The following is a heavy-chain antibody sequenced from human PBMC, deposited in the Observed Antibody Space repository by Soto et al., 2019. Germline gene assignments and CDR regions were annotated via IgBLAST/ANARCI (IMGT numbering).Heavy chain of an antibody. V-gene: IGHV3-23*01. Sequence: GGSLRLSCAASGFPFNNYAMNWVRQAPGKGLEWVSGISASGGSTYYADSEKGRFTISRDNSKNTLYLQMNSLRADDTAVYYCATAYCTTGVCYYYYFDYWGQGTPVTVSS. CDR1: GFPFNNYA. D-gene: IGHD2-8*01. CDR3: ATAYCTTGVCYYYYFDY. CDR2: ISASGGST. J-gene: IGHJ4*02.